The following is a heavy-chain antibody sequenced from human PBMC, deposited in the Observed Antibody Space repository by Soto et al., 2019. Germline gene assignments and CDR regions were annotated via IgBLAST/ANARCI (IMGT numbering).Heavy chain of an antibody. V-gene: IGHV4-30-4*01. CDR1: GGSISSGDYY. CDR2: IYYSGST. Sequence: SETLSLTCTVSGGSISSGDYYWSWIRQPPGKGLEWIGYIYYSGSTYYNPSLKSRVTISVDTSKNQFSLKLSSVTAADTAVYYCARDHGVSRHWFDPWGQGTLVTVPQ. D-gene: IGHD3-10*01. CDR3: ARDHGVSRHWFDP. J-gene: IGHJ5*02.